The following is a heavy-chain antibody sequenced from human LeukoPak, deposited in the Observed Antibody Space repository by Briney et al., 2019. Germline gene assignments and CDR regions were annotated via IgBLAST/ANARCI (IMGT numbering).Heavy chain of an antibody. J-gene: IGHJ5*02. Sequence: GESLKTSCKGSGYTFTDFWIGWVRQMPGKGLEWMGIIYPGDSDTRYSPSLQGQVTISADKSITTAYLHWSSLKASDTAIYYCARLGPSGWYGRSSEYWFDPWGQASLPSVSS. V-gene: IGHV5-51*01. CDR1: GYTFTDFW. CDR3: ARLGPSGWYGRSSEYWFDP. CDR2: IYPGDSDT. D-gene: IGHD6-6*01.